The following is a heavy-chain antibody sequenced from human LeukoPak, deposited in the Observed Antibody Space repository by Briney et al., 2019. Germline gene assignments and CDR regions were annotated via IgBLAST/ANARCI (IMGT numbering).Heavy chain of an antibody. D-gene: IGHD1-1*01. CDR2: ISDSGTTI. J-gene: IGHJ4*02. V-gene: IGHV3-48*03. Sequence: GGSLRLSCVASGFSLSSYEMNWARQAPGKGLEWVSYISDSGTTIYYADSVKGRFTISRDTAKNSLYLQMNSLRAEDTAVYYCGRQRYFDYWGQGTLVTVSS. CDR1: GFSLSSYE. CDR3: GRQRYFDY.